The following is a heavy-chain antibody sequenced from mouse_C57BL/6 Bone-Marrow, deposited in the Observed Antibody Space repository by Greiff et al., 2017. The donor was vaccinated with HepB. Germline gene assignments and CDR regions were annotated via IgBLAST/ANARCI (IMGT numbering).Heavy chain of an antibody. V-gene: IGHV2-9*01. CDR1: GFSLTGFV. D-gene: IGHD1-2*01. CDR3: GRNYGLYYAMDY. CDR2: RGGGGST. Sequence: VKLMESGPGLVAPSQSLSITCTVSGFSLTGFVLDGVGQLPGKGREGLGERGGGGSTNYNAALMSRLSISKDNSKSQVFLKMNSLQTDDTAMYYCGRNYGLYYAMDYWGQGTSVTVSS. J-gene: IGHJ4*01.